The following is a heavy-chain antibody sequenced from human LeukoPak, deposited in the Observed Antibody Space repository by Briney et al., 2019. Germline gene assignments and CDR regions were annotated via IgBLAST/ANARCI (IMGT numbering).Heavy chain of an antibody. J-gene: IGHJ5*02. D-gene: IGHD2-2*02. CDR2: IIPIFGTA. V-gene: IGHV1-69*05. Sequence: SVKVSCKASGGTFGSYAISWVRQAPGQGLEWMGGIIPIFGTANYAQKFQGRVTITTDESTSTAYMELSSLRSEDTAVYYCAAALDIVVVPAAIPHGDWFDPWGQGTLVTVSS. CDR3: AAALDIVVVPAAIPHGDWFDP. CDR1: GGTFGSYA.